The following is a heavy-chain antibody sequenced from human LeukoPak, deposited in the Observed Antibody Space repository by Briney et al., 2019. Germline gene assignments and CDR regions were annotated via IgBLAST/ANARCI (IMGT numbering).Heavy chain of an antibody. V-gene: IGHV3-23*01. CDR2: ITTTGATT. D-gene: IGHD3-22*01. CDR1: GFTFGSYG. J-gene: IGHJ4*02. CDR3: TIMHGYYDGSGYWVQ. Sequence: GRSLRLSCAASGFTFGSYGMSWVRQAPGKGLEWVSFITTTGATTSYADSVKGRFTISRDNARDTLYMQMNSLRDEDTALYYCTIMHGYYDGSGYWVQWGQGTLVTVSS.